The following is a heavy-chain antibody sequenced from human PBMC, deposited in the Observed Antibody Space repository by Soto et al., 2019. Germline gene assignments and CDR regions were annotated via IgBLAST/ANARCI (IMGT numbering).Heavy chain of an antibody. J-gene: IGHJ4*02. CDR2: IYDRGST. Sequence: SETLSLTCTVSGGSIGSSSYHWGWIRQPPGKGLEWIGSIYDRGSTYSNPSLKSRLTTSVDTSKNQFSLKLTSVTAADTAVYYCARHGYSSGRTYFDYWGQGTLVTVSS. V-gene: IGHV4-39*01. CDR1: GGSIGSSSYH. D-gene: IGHD6-19*01. CDR3: ARHGYSSGRTYFDY.